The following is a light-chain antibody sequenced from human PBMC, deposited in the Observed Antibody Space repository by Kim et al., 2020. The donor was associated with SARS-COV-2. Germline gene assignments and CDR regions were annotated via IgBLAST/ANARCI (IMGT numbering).Light chain of an antibody. Sequence: SPAERATLSCRAGQTISSTYLAWYQQKPGQAPRLLIYGASNRATDIPVRFSGSGSGTDFTLTITRLETEDFAVYYCQQYGSSPWTFGQGTKVDIK. J-gene: IGKJ1*01. CDR1: QTISSTY. CDR2: GAS. CDR3: QQYGSSPWT. V-gene: IGKV3-20*01.